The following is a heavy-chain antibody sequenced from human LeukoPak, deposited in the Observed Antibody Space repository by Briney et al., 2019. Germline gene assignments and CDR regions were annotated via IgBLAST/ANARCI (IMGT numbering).Heavy chain of an antibody. D-gene: IGHD5-12*01. V-gene: IGHV4-30-4*01. J-gene: IGHJ2*01. CDR2: IYNSGST. CDR1: GGSISSGDYY. Sequence: SQTLSLTCTVSGGSISSGDYYWSWIRQPPGKGLEWIGYIYNSGSTYYNPSLKSRLTISVDTSKNQFSLKLTSVTAADTAVYYCARARSGYQDWYFDLWGRGTLVTVSS. CDR3: ARARSGYQDWYFDL.